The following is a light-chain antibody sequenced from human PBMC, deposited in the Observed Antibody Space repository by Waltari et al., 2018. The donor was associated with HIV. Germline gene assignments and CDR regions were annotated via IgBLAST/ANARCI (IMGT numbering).Light chain of an antibody. Sequence: QSVLTQPPSVSGAPGQRVTLSCTGSRSNIGTHEVHWYQHLPGTAPRLLIYNTSRRPSGVPDRFPGSKSGTSASLAINGLQAEDEADYYCQSSDSTLSGSVFGGGTKLTVV. CDR1: RSNIGTHE. CDR3: QSSDSTLSGSV. J-gene: IGLJ2*01. CDR2: NTS. V-gene: IGLV1-40*01.